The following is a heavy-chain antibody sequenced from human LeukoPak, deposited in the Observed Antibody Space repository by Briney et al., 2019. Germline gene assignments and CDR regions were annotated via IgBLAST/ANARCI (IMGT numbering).Heavy chain of an antibody. CDR2: ISSSSSYI. CDR1: GFTFSSYS. CDR3: ARVAEAPYYFDY. Sequence: GGSLRLSCAASGFTFSSYSMNWVRQAPGKGLEWVSSISSSSSYIYYADSVKGRFAISRDNAKNSLYLQMNSLRAEDTAVYYCARVAEAPYYFDYWGQGTLVTVSS. V-gene: IGHV3-21*01. J-gene: IGHJ4*02.